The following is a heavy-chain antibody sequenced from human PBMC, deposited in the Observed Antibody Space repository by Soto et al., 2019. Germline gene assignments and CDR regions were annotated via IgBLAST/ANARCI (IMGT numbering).Heavy chain of an antibody. V-gene: IGHV4-31*01. D-gene: IGHD4-17*01. Sequence: QVLLQESGPGLVKPSQTLSLSCSVSGASVSAAGGHWAWLRQSPGERLDLLGSLYSGGDAYFKPTFKPQPKGQVDWSQINFCRKLTPLTAAESALHDGGDGTVYYGPKSSWGFFFARWGKGALV. CDR3: GDGTVYYGPKSSWGFFFAR. CDR2: LYSGGDA. J-gene: IGHJ4*02. CDR1: GASVSAAGGH.